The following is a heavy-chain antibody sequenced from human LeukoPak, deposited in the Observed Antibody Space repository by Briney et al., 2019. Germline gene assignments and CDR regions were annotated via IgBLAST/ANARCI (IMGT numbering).Heavy chain of an antibody. Sequence: GGSLRLSCAASGFTFSSYWMSWVRQSPGKGLEWVANIKQDGSEKYYVDSVKGRFTISRDNAKNSLYLQMNSLRAEDTAVYYCARAKLYYDYVCGSYRPSELDYWGQGTLVTVSS. J-gene: IGHJ4*02. CDR1: GFTFSSYW. CDR2: IKQDGSEK. D-gene: IGHD3-16*02. CDR3: ARAKLYYDYVCGSYRPSELDY. V-gene: IGHV3-7*04.